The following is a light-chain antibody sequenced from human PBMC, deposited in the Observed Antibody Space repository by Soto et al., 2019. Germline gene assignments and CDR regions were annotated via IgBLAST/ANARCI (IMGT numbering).Light chain of an antibody. CDR1: QGISNY. CDR2: AAS. V-gene: IGKV1-27*01. Sequence: DIQMPQSPSSLSASVGDRVTVTCRASQGISNYLAWYQQSPGKVPKLLIYAASTLQSGVPSRFSGSGSGTDFTLTISSLHPEDVATYYCQKYNSVLTFGGGTKVEIK. J-gene: IGKJ4*01. CDR3: QKYNSVLT.